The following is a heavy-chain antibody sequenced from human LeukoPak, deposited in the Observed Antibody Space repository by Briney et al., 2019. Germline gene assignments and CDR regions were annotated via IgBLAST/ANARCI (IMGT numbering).Heavy chain of an antibody. Sequence: GGSLRLSCAASGFTFSSYSVNWVRQAPGKGLAWVSSISSSGSYIYYADSVKGRFTFSRDNAKNSLYLQMNSLRAEDTAVYYCARWGAHLDYWGQGTLVTVSS. CDR3: ARWGAHLDY. V-gene: IGHV3-21*01. CDR1: GFTFSSYS. J-gene: IGHJ4*02. D-gene: IGHD3-16*01. CDR2: ISSSGSYI.